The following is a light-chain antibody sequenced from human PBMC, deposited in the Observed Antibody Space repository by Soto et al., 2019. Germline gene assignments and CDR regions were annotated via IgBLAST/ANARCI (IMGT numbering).Light chain of an antibody. CDR3: QQSYSTPRT. CDR2: AAS. Sequence: DIQMTQSPSTRSASVGDTVTVTCRASQSVSGWLAWYQQKPGEAPKLLIYAASSLQSGVPSRFSGSGSGTDFTLTISSLQPEDFATYYCQQSYSTPRTFGQGTKVDNK. CDR1: QSVSGW. V-gene: IGKV1-39*01. J-gene: IGKJ1*01.